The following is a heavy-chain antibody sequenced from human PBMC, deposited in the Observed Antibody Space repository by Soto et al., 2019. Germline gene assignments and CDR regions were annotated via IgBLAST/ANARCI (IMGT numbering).Heavy chain of an antibody. J-gene: IGHJ5*02. Sequence: SETLSLTCAVYGGSFSGYYWSGIRQPPGKGLEWIGEINHSGSTNYNPSLKSRVTISVDTSKNQFSLKLSSVTAADTAVYYCARGGIAAAGRRWFDPWGQGTLVTVSS. V-gene: IGHV4-34*01. CDR1: GGSFSGYY. CDR2: INHSGST. D-gene: IGHD6-13*01. CDR3: ARGGIAAAGRRWFDP.